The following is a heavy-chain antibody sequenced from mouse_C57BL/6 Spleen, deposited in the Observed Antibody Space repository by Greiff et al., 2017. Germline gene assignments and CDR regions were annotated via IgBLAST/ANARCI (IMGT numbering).Heavy chain of an antibody. CDR3: ARELTGTSWFAY. J-gene: IGHJ3*01. V-gene: IGHV3-6*01. CDR2: ISYDGSN. Sequence: EVQRVESGPGLVKPSQSLSLTCSVTGYSITSGYYWNWIRQFPGNKLEWMGYISYDGSNNYNPSLKNRISITRDTSKNQFFLKLNSVTTEDTATYYCARELTGTSWFAYWGQGTLVTVSA. D-gene: IGHD4-1*01. CDR1: GYSITSGYY.